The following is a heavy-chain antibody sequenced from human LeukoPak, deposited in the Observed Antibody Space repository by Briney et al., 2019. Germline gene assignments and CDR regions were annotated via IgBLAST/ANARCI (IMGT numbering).Heavy chain of an antibody. CDR1: GFTFDDYT. D-gene: IGHD3-3*01. V-gene: IGHV3-9*01. Sequence: PGRYLRLSCAASGFTFDDYTMHWVRQAPGKGLEWGSGISWNSGSIGYADSVKGPFTISRDNAKNSLYLQMNSLRAEDTALYYCAKDYYDFWSGHGYFDYWGEETLVTVPS. CDR2: ISWNSGSI. CDR3: AKDYYDFWSGHGYFDY. J-gene: IGHJ4*02.